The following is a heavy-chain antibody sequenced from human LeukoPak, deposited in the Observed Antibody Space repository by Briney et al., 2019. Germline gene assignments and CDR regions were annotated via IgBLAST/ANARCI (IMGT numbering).Heavy chain of an antibody. CDR1: GFPFSSYT. CDR2: ISSSSTYI. V-gene: IGHV3-21*01. CDR3: AREAYNAFDY. Sequence: GGSLRLSCAASGFPFSSYTMNWVRQAPGKGLEWVSSISSSSTYIYYADSVEGRFTISRDNAKNSLYLQMNSLRAEDTAFYYCAREAYNAFDYWARGTLVTVSS. D-gene: IGHD1-1*01. J-gene: IGHJ4*02.